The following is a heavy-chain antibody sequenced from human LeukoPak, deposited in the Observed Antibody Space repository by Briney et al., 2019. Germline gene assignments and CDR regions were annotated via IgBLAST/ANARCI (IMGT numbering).Heavy chain of an antibody. CDR1: GFTFRTAW. CDR3: ARDQNNWNEKDY. Sequence: GGSLRLSCAASGFTFRTAWMSWVRQAPGKGLEWVSSISSSSSYIYYADSVKGRFTISRDNAKNSLYLQMNSLRAEDTAVYYCARDQNNWNEKDYWGQGTLVTVSS. D-gene: IGHD1-1*01. CDR2: ISSSSSYI. J-gene: IGHJ4*02. V-gene: IGHV3-21*01.